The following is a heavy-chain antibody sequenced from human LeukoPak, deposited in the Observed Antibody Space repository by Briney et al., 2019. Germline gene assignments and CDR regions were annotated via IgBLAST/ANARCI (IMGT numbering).Heavy chain of an antibody. CDR2: ISYDGSNK. Sequence: GGSLRPSCAASGFTFSSYGMHWVRQAPGKGLEWVAVISYDGSNKYYADSVKGRFTISRDNSKNTLYLQMNSLRTEDTAVYYCAKAELYDILTGYYYWGQGTLVTVSS. V-gene: IGHV3-30*18. D-gene: IGHD3-9*01. CDR3: AKAELYDILTGYYY. J-gene: IGHJ4*02. CDR1: GFTFSSYG.